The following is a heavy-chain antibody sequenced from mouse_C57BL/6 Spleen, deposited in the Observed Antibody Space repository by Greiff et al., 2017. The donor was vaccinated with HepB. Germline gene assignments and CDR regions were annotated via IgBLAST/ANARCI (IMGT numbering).Heavy chain of an antibody. D-gene: IGHD1-1*01. CDR3: ARLNYYGSSYYAMDY. J-gene: IGHJ4*01. CDR1: GFSLSTFGMG. CDR2: IWWDDDK. V-gene: IGHV8-8*01. Sequence: ESGPGILQPSQTLSLTCSFSGFSLSTFGMGVGWIRQPSGKGLEWLAHIWWDDDKYYNPALKSRLTISKDTSKNQVFLKIANVDTADTATYYCARLNYYGSSYYAMDYWGQGTSVTVSS.